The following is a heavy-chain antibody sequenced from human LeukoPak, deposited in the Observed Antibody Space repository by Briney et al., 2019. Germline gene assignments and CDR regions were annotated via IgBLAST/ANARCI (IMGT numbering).Heavy chain of an antibody. V-gene: IGHV1-18*01. Sequence: ASVKVSCKTSGYTFTSYGFSWVRQAPGQGLEWMGWISTYNGNTNYAQNLQGRVTMTTDTSTSTAYMELRSLRSDDTAVYYCARWGNDIVVVPAAIVGYYYYYYGMDVWGQGNTVTVSS. D-gene: IGHD2-2*01. J-gene: IGHJ6*02. CDR1: GYTFTSYG. CDR2: ISTYNGNT. CDR3: ARWGNDIVVVPAAIVGYYYYYYGMDV.